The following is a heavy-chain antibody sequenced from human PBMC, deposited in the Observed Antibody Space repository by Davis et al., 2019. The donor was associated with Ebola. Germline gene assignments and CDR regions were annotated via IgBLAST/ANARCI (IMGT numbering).Heavy chain of an antibody. J-gene: IGHJ3*02. CDR2: IYPGDSDT. D-gene: IGHD3-10*01. CDR1: GYSFTSYW. V-gene: IGHV5-51*01. Sequence: GESLKISCKGSGYSFTSYWIGWVRQMPGKGLEWMGIIYPGDSDTRYSPSFQGQVTISADKSLSTAYLQWSSLKASDTAMYYCASPYYYGSGSYYSNQIPWDAFDIWGQGTMVTVSS. CDR3: ASPYYYGSGSYYSNQIPWDAFDI.